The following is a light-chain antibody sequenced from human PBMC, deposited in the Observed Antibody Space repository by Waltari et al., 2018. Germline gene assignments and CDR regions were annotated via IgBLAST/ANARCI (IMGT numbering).Light chain of an antibody. CDR1: QDINNY. Sequence: DIAMTQSPSSLSASVGDRVTITCQASQDINNYLNWYQQKPGRAPNLLIYHTSNLQTGVPSRFSGSRSGTDYTFTISNLQPEDVATYYCQQYDDLFTFGPGTKVDLK. CDR3: QQYDDLFT. CDR2: HTS. J-gene: IGKJ3*01. V-gene: IGKV1-33*01.